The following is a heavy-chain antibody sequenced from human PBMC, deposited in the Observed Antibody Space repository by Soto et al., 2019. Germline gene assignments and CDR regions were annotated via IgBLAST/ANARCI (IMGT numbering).Heavy chain of an antibody. J-gene: IGHJ4*02. CDR2: ISPYNGNT. CDR1: GYFFTTYG. CDR3: ARDFGSDLSAPGAVFDY. Sequence: ASVKVSCKASGYFFTTYGISWVRQAPGQGLEWMGWISPYNGNTNYAQSFQGRVTMTTDTSTYTAYMELRSLRSDDPAVYYCARDFGSDLSAPGAVFDYWGQGTVVTVSS. V-gene: IGHV1-18*04. D-gene: IGHD3-3*01.